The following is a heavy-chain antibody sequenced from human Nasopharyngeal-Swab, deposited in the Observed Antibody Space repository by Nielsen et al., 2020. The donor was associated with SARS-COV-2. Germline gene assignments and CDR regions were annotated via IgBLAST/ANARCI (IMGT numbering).Heavy chain of an antibody. J-gene: IGHJ4*02. V-gene: IGHV1-18*04. CDR1: GYNFISYG. CDR2: ISTYSGNT. Sequence: ASVKVSCKASGYNFISYGVTWVRQAPGQGLEWMGGISTYSGNTDYAQKFQGRVTMTTDKSTRTVYMELRSLRSDDTAVYYCTRHFDIVTGYEFFFDYWGQGTLVTVSS. D-gene: IGHD3-9*01. CDR3: TRHFDIVTGYEFFFDY.